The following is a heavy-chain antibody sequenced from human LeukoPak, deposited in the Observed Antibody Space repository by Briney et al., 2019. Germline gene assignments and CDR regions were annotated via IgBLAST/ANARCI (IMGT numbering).Heavy chain of an antibody. Sequence: PSETLSLTCIVSNYSISSGYFWGWIRQPPGKGLEWIGSIYHSGSTYYNPSLKSRVTISVDTSKNQFSLKLSSVTAADTAVYYCASGRGDILTGYYSCDYWGQGTLVTVSS. CDR1: NYSISSGYF. CDR2: IYHSGST. D-gene: IGHD3-9*01. V-gene: IGHV4-38-2*02. J-gene: IGHJ4*02. CDR3: ASGRGDILTGYYSCDY.